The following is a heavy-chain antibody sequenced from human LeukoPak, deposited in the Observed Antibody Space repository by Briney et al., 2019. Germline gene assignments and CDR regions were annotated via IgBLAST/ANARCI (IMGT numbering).Heavy chain of an antibody. CDR2: ISAYNGNT. J-gene: IGHJ4*02. V-gene: IGHV1-18*01. D-gene: IGHD3-10*01. CDR1: GYTFTSYG. CDR3: TMVRGVIG. Sequence: AASVKVSCKASGYTFTSYGFSWVRQAPGQGLEWMGWISAYNGNTNYAQKLQGRVTMTEDTSTDTAYMELSSLRSEDTAVYYCTMVRGVIGWGQGTLVTVSS.